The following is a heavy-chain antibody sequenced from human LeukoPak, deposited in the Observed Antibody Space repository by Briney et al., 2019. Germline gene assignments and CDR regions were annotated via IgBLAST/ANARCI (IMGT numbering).Heavy chain of an antibody. CDR2: IYYSGST. D-gene: IGHD3-22*01. Sequence: SETLSLTCTVSVASISTYYWSWIRQPPGKGLECVGYIYYSGSTDYNPSLKSRVTISVDTSKNQFSLKLSSVTAADTAVYYCASALHYFDSTAFSYYFDYWGQGTLVTVSS. CDR1: VASISTYY. V-gene: IGHV4-59*12. J-gene: IGHJ4*02. CDR3: ASALHYFDSTAFSYYFDY.